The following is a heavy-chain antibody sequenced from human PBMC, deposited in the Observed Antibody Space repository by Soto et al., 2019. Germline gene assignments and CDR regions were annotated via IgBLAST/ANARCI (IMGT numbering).Heavy chain of an antibody. CDR3: ARDHDYGGKGP. D-gene: IGHD4-17*01. CDR2: ISAYNGNT. V-gene: IGHV1-18*01. CDR1: GYTFTSYG. J-gene: IGHJ4*02. Sequence: GYTFTSYGISWVRQAPGQGLEWMGWISAYNGNTNYAQKLQGRVTMTTDTSTSTAYMELRSLRSDDTAVYYCARDHDYGGKGPWGQGTLVTVSS.